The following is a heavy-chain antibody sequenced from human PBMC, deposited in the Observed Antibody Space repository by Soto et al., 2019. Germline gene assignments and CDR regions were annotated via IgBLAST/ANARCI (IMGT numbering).Heavy chain of an antibody. CDR2: IYYSGSS. CDR3: ARGGTGFGALGLWFDP. V-gene: IGHV4-31*03. CDR1: GGSISSGGYY. J-gene: IGHJ5*02. D-gene: IGHD3-10*01. Sequence: QVQLQESGPGLVKPSQTLSLTCTVSGGSISSGGYYWSWIRQHPGKGLEWLGYIYYSGSSYYNPSLKSRVTISVDTSKNQFSLKLSSVTAADTAVYYCARGGTGFGALGLWFDPWGQGTLVTVSS.